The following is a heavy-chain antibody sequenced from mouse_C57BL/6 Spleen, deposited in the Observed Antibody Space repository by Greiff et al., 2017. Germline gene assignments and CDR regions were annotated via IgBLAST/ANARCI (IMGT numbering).Heavy chain of an antibody. Sequence: EVKLMESGGDLVKPGGSLKLSCAASGFTFSSYGMSWVRQTPDKRLEWVATISSGGSYTYYPDSVKGRFTISRDNAKNTLYLQMSSLKSEDTAMYYCARQGTTVASYAMDYWGQGTSVTVSS. V-gene: IGHV5-6*01. D-gene: IGHD1-1*01. CDR1: GFTFSSYG. CDR2: ISSGGSYT. CDR3: ARQGTTVASYAMDY. J-gene: IGHJ4*01.